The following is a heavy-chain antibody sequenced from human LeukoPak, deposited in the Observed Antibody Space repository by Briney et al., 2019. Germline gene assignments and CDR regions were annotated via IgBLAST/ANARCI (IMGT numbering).Heavy chain of an antibody. V-gene: IGHV3-74*01. J-gene: IGHJ4*02. CDR3: ARGFDWYHFDY. Sequence: GGSLRLSCAASGFTFSSYWMHWVRQGPGKGLVWVSRINRDGSSTTYADSVKGRFTISRDNAKNTLYLQMNSLRDEDTAVYYCARGFDWYHFDYWGQGTLVTVSS. CDR1: GFTFSSYW. D-gene: IGHD3-9*01. CDR2: INRDGSST.